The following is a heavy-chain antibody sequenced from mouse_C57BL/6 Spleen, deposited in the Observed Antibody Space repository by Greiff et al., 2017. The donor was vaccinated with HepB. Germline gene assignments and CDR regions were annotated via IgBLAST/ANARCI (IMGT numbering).Heavy chain of an antibody. CDR1: GFTFSNYW. CDR2: IRLKSDNYAT. V-gene: IGHV6-3*01. Sequence: DVMLVESGGGLVQPGGSMKLFCVASGFTFSNYWMNWVRQSPEKGLEWVAQIRLKSDNYATHYAESVKGRFTISRDDSKSSVYLQMNNLRAEDTGIYYCTGVYYGTPFAYWGQGTLVTVSA. CDR3: TGVYYGTPFAY. D-gene: IGHD2-1*01. J-gene: IGHJ3*01.